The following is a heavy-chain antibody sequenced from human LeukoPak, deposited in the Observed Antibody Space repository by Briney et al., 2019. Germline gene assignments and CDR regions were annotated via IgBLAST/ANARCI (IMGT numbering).Heavy chain of an antibody. CDR3: AKVGIAAQG. V-gene: IGHV3-9*01. D-gene: IGHD6-25*01. J-gene: IGHJ4*02. CDR1: GFTFSSYE. Sequence: GGSLRLSCAASGFTFSSYEMNWVRQAPGKGLEWVSGISWNSGSIGYADSVKGRFTISRDNAKNSLYLQMNSLRAEDTALYYCAKVGIAAQGWGQGTLVTVSS. CDR2: ISWNSGSI.